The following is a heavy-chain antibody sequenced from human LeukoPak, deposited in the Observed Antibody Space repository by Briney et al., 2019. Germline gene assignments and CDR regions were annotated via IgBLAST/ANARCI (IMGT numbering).Heavy chain of an antibody. Sequence: SETLSLTCSVSGGSIRSGDHHWAGVRQPPGKGLEFIGSLDESGRPYYNRPLKSRVSISGDTSGKQFSLNLTSVTAADTAVYFCARDLGGYPFFMDVWGRGTTVIVSS. J-gene: IGHJ6*03. CDR2: LDESGRP. D-gene: IGHD2-15*01. CDR1: GGSIRSGDHH. V-gene: IGHV4-39*07. CDR3: ARDLGGYPFFMDV.